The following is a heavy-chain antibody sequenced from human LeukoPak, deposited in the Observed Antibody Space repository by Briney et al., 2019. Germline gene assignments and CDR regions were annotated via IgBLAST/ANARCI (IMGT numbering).Heavy chain of an antibody. J-gene: IGHJ4*02. CDR2: FSGSGGST. D-gene: IGHD1-26*01. V-gene: IGHV3-23*01. CDR1: GFTFSSSA. Sequence: GGSLRLSCAASGFTFSSSAMSWVRQAPGKGLEWVSAFSGSGGSTYYADSVKGRFTISRDNSKNTLYLQMNSLRAEDTAVYYCAKAGSIRFDYWGQGTLVTVSS. CDR3: AKAGSIRFDY.